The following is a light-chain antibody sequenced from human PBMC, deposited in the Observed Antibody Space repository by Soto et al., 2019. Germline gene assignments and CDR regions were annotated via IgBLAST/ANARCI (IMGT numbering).Light chain of an antibody. CDR1: QSVSSSY. J-gene: IGKJ4*01. V-gene: IGKV3-20*01. Sequence: EIVLTQSPGTLSLSPGERATLSCRASQSVSSSYLAWYQQKPGQAPRLLIYGASSRATGIPHRFSGSGSGTDCTLTISRLEAEDFAVYYCQQYGSSPLTFGGGTKVEIK. CDR2: GAS. CDR3: QQYGSSPLT.